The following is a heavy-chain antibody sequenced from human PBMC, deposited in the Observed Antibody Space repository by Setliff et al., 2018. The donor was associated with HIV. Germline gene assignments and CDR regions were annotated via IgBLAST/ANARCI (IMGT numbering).Heavy chain of an antibody. V-gene: IGHV1-69*10. CDR3: ARGVNSGSYSSYGMDV. D-gene: IGHD1-26*01. CDR2: VITILDIT. J-gene: IGHJ6*02. Sequence: GASVKVSCKASGGTSNTYAINWVRQAPGQGLEWMGQVITILDITSYAQKFQGRVTITADESTNTMYMELRSLRSDDTAVYYCARGVNSGSYSSYGMDVWGQGTTVTVSS. CDR1: GGTSNTYA.